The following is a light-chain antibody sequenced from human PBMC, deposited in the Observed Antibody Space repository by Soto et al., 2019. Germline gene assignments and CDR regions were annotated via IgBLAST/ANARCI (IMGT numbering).Light chain of an antibody. CDR1: QSVSTTY. CDR2: GAS. J-gene: IGKJ2*01. CDR3: QQYGSSTLMYT. Sequence: ENVLTQSPGTLSLSPGERATLSCRASQSVSTTYLAWYQHKVGQAPRLLIYGASTRATGIADRFSGSGSGTDFTLTLSRLEPEDFAVYYCQQYGSSTLMYTFGQGTKLELK. V-gene: IGKV3-20*01.